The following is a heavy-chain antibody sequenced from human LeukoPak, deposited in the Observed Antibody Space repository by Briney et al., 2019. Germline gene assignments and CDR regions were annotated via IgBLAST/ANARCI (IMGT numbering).Heavy chain of an antibody. V-gene: IGHV1-2*02. Sequence: ASVKVSCKASGYTFTGYYMHWVRQAPGQGFEWMGWINPNSGGTNYAQKFQGRVTMTRDTSISTAYMELSRLRSDDTAVYYCARVIRRGMARASEDYWGQGTLVTVSS. CDR1: GYTFTGYY. CDR3: ARVIRRGMARASEDY. D-gene: IGHD6-13*01. J-gene: IGHJ4*02. CDR2: INPNSGGT.